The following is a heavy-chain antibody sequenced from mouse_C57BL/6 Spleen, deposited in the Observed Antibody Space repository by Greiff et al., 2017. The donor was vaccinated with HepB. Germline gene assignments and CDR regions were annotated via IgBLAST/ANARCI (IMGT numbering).Heavy chain of an antibody. Sequence: EVQLVESGPVLVKPGASVKMSCKASGYTFTDYYMNWVKQSHGKSLEWIGVINPYNGGTSYNQKFKGKATLTVDKSSSTAYMELNSLTSEDSAVYYCARRGVYYGSSYEGYYYAMDYWGQGTSVTVSS. CDR2: INPYNGGT. V-gene: IGHV1-19*01. CDR1: GYTFTDYY. D-gene: IGHD1-1*01. J-gene: IGHJ4*01. CDR3: ARRGVYYGSSYEGYYYAMDY.